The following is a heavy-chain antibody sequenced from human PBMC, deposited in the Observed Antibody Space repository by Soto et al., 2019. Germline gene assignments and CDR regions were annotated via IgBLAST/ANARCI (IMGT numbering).Heavy chain of an antibody. V-gene: IGHV4-34*01. CDR1: GGSFSGYY. D-gene: IGHD5-12*01. CDR2: INHSGSA. Sequence: PSETLSLTCAVYGGSFSGYYWSWIRQPPGKGLEWIGEINHSGSANYNPSLKSRVTISVDTSKNQFSLKLSSVTAADTAVYYCARVPWLRLLPFDYWGQGTLVTVSS. J-gene: IGHJ4*02. CDR3: ARVPWLRLLPFDY.